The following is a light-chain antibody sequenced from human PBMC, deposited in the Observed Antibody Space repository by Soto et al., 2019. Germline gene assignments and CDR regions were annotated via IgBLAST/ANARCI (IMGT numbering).Light chain of an antibody. V-gene: IGLV2-23*02. Sequence: QSVLTQPASVSGSPGQSITISCTGTSRDVGSYNLVSWYQQHPGKAPKLMIYEVSKRPSGVSNRFSGSKSGNTASLTISGLQAEDEADYYCCSYAGSSTYAVFGGGTQLTVL. CDR1: SRDVGSYNL. J-gene: IGLJ7*01. CDR2: EVS. CDR3: CSYAGSSTYAV.